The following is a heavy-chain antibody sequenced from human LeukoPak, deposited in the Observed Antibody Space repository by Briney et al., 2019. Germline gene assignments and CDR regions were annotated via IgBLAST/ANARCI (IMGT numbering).Heavy chain of an antibody. Sequence: SVKVSCKASGGTFSSYAISWVRQAPGQGLEWMGRIIPILGIANYAQKFQGRVTITADKSTSTAYMELSSLRSGDTAVYYCARSIVVVTAMPKYYFDYWGQGTLVTVSS. V-gene: IGHV1-69*04. D-gene: IGHD2-21*02. J-gene: IGHJ4*02. CDR2: IIPILGIA. CDR1: GGTFSSYA. CDR3: ARSIVVVTAMPKYYFDY.